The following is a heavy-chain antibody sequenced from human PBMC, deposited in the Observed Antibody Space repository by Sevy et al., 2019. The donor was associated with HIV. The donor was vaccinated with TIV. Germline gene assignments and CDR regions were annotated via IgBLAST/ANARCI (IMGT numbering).Heavy chain of an antibody. D-gene: IGHD1-20*01. CDR3: AKHGFVTDFDY. V-gene: IGHV4-39*01. J-gene: IGHJ4*02. Sequence: SETLSLTCTVSGGSISSSSYYWGWIRQPPGKGLEWIGSIYYSGSTYYNPSLKSRVTISVDTSKNQFSLKLSSVTAADTAEYYCAKHGFVTDFDYWGQGTLVTVSS. CDR1: GGSISSSSYY. CDR2: IYYSGST.